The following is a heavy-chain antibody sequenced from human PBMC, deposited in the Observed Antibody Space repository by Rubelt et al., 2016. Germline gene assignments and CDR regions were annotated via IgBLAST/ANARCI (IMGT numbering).Heavy chain of an antibody. J-gene: IGHJ6*02. CDR3: TSRRCSGSFCYYGMDV. D-gene: IGHD2-15*01. Sequence: SWGGLVQPGGSLKLSCAAPGFTFSGSAMHWVRQASGKGLEWVGRIRSKANSYATAYAASVKGRFTISRDDSKNTAYLQMNSLKTEDTAVYYCTSRRCSGSFCYYGMDVWGQGTTVTVSS. V-gene: IGHV3-73*02. CDR2: IRSKANSYAT. CDR1: GFTFSGSA.